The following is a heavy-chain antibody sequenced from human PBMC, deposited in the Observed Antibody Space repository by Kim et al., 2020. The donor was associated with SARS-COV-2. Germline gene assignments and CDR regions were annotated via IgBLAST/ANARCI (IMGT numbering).Heavy chain of an antibody. J-gene: IGHJ4*02. CDR2: ISGDGSRT. D-gene: IGHD1-26*01. CDR3: ARDGVGTTPLDW. Sequence: GGSLRLSCAASGFIFSRYYMHWVRQVPGKGLVWVSYISGDGSRTSYTDSVKGQFTISRDNAKNTLHLQMNSLRAEDTAVYYCARDGVGTTPLDWWGQGTL. V-gene: IGHV3-74*01. CDR1: GFIFSRYY.